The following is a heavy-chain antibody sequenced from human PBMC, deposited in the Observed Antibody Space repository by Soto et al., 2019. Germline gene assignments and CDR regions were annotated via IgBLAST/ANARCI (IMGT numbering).Heavy chain of an antibody. Sequence: SGPTLVNPTQTLTLTCTFSGFSLSTSGVGVGWIRQPPGKALEWLALIYWDDGKRYSPSLKSRLTITKDTSKNQVVLTMTNMDPVDTATYYCAHNSVARGGSGSYYNFDAFDIWGQGTMVTVSS. CDR3: AHNSVARGGSGSYYNFDAFDI. J-gene: IGHJ3*02. V-gene: IGHV2-5*02. D-gene: IGHD3-10*01. CDR1: GFSLSTSGVG. CDR2: IYWDDGK.